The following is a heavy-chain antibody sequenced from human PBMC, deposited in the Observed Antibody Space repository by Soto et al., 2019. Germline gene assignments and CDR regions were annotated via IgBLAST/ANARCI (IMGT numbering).Heavy chain of an antibody. CDR1: GGSISSYY. J-gene: IGHJ6*03. V-gene: IGHV4-59*08. Sequence: SETLSLTCTVSGGSISSYYWSWIRQPPGKGLEWIGYIYYSGSTNYNPSLKSRVTISVDTSKNQFSLKLSSVTAADTAVYYCARRGYYDFWSGLTSYYYYMDVWGKGTTVTVSS. D-gene: IGHD3-3*01. CDR2: IYYSGST. CDR3: ARRGYYDFWSGLTSYYYYMDV.